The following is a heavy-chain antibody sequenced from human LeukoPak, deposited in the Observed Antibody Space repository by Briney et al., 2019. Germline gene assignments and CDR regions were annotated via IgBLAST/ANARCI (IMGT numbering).Heavy chain of an antibody. CDR1: GFTFDDYA. D-gene: IGHD6-6*01. V-gene: IGHV3-9*03. CDR2: ISWSSGSI. J-gene: IGHJ1*01. CDR3: AKDGEQLVRGYFQH. Sequence: GGSLRLSCAASGFTFDDYAMHWVRQAPGKGLEWVSGISWSSGSIGYADSVKGRFTISRGNAKNSLYLQMNSLRAEDMALYYCAKDGEQLVRGYFQHWGQGTLVTVSS.